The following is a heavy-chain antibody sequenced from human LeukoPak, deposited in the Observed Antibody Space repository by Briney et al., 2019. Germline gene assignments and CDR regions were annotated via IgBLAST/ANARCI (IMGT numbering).Heavy chain of an antibody. J-gene: IGHJ2*01. CDR1: GGSFSGYY. V-gene: IGHV4-34*01. CDR2: INHSGST. CDR3: ARGLLLWFGEPPGFDL. D-gene: IGHD3-10*01. Sequence: SETLSLTCAVCGGSFSGYYWNWIRQPPGKGLESIGEINHSGSTNYNPSLKSRVTISVDTSKNQFPLKLSSVTAADTAVYYCARGLLLWFGEPPGFDLWGRGTLVTVSS.